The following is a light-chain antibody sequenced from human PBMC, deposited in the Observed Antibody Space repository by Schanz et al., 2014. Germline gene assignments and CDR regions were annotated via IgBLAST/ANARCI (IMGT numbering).Light chain of an antibody. V-gene: IGKV3-20*01. CDR2: EAS. CDR3: QQYGSSPKT. Sequence: EIVLTQSPATLSLSPGERATLSCRASQSVTSTYLAWYQQKPGQAPRLLIYEASIRATGVPDRFSGSGSGTDFTLTISRLEPEDFAVYYCQQYGSSPKTFGQGTKVEIK. J-gene: IGKJ1*01. CDR1: QSVTSTY.